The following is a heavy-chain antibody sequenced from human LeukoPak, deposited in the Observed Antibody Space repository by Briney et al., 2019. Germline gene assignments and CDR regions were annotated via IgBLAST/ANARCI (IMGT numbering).Heavy chain of an antibody. CDR1: GYTFTSYT. CDR2: INTGNGNT. J-gene: IGHJ6*03. CDR3: ARGLAAAGMSYYYYMDV. Sequence: ASVKVSCKASGYTFTSYTMHWVRQAPGQRLEWMGWINTGNGNTKYSQEFQGRVTITRDTSASTAYMELSSLRSEDTAVYYCARGLAAAGMSYYYYMDVWGKGTTVTVSS. V-gene: IGHV1-3*03. D-gene: IGHD6-13*01.